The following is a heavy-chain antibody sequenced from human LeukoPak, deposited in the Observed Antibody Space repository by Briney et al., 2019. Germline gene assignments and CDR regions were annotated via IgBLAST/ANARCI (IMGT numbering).Heavy chain of an antibody. CDR2: INPNSGGT. CDR3: ARGDHYDILTGYQTPSHLSEY. D-gene: IGHD3-9*01. CDR1: GYTFTGYY. Sequence: ASVKVSCKASGYTFTGYYVHWVRQAPGQALEWMGWINPNSGGTNYAQKFQGRVTMTRDTSISTAYMELSSLRSDDTAVYYCARGDHYDILTGYQTPSHLSEYWGQGTPVTVSS. V-gene: IGHV1-2*02. J-gene: IGHJ4*02.